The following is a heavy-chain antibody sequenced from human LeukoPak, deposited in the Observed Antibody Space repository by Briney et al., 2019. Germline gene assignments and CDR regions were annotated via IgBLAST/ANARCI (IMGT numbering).Heavy chain of an antibody. CDR1: GSTFSSYT. D-gene: IGHD3-3*01. Sequence: GGSLRLSCAASGSTFSSYTMHWVRQAPARGLEWVEVLSYDGSTEYYADSVKGRFTISRDNSKNTLYVQMNSLRAEDTAVYYCARGPPYYDFWSGYYDYWGQGTLVTVSS. CDR3: ARGPPYYDFWSGYYDY. V-gene: IGHV3-30-3*01. CDR2: LSYDGSTE. J-gene: IGHJ4*02.